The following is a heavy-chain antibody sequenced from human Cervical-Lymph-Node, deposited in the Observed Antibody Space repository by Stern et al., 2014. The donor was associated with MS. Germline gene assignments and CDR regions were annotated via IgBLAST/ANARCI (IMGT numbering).Heavy chain of an antibody. CDR2: ISYDGSNK. V-gene: IGHV3-30*18. CDR3: AKGSYDSSGYSHFEY. J-gene: IGHJ4*02. Sequence: VQLLESGGGVVQPGRSLRLSCAASGFTFSSYGIHWVRQAPGKGLEWVAVISYDGSNKYYADSVKGRFTISRDNSKNTLYLQMNSLRAEDTAVYYCAKGSYDSSGYSHFEYWGQGTLVTVSS. CDR1: GFTFSSYG. D-gene: IGHD3-22*01.